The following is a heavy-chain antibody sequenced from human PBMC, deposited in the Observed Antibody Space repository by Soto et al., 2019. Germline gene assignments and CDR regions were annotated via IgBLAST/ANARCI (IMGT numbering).Heavy chain of an antibody. D-gene: IGHD3-16*01. CDR2: ISYDGSNK. CDR1: GFTFSSYA. Sequence: QVQLVESGGGVVQPGRSLRLSCAASGFTFSSYAMHWVRQAPGKGLEWVAVISYDGSNKYYADSVKGRFTISRDNSKNTLYLQMNSLRAEDTAVYYCARAMDYDYVWGSFDYWGQGTLVTVSS. CDR3: ARAMDYDYVWGSFDY. J-gene: IGHJ4*02. V-gene: IGHV3-30-3*01.